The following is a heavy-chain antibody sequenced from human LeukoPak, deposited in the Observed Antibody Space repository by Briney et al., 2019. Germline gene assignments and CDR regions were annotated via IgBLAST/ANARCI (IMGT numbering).Heavy chain of an antibody. Sequence: TLSLTCTVSGGSISSSSYYWGWIRQPRGKALEWVGSIYYSGSTYYNPSLKSRVTISVDTSKNQFSLKLSSVTAADTAVYYCASPNWNPRGAFDIWGQGTMVTVSS. CDR3: ASPNWNPRGAFDI. J-gene: IGHJ3*02. V-gene: IGHV4-39*01. CDR1: GGSISSSSYY. D-gene: IGHD1-1*01. CDR2: IYYSGST.